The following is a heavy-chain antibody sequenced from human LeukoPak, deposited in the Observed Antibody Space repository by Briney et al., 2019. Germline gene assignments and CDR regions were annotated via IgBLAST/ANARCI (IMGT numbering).Heavy chain of an antibody. CDR3: ARDLSLTGYNSFDY. CDR1: GFTFSDYY. CDR2: ISSSGSTI. D-gene: IGHD3-9*01. J-gene: IGHJ4*02. Sequence: GGSLRLSCAASGFTFSDYYMSWIRQALGKGLEGVSYISSSGSTIYYADSVKGRFTISRDNAKKSLYLQMNSLRAEHTAVYYCARDLSLTGYNSFDYWGQGTLVTVSS. V-gene: IGHV3-11*01.